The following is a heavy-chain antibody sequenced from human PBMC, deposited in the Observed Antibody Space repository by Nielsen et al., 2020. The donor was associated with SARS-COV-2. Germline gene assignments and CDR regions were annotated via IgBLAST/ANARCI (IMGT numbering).Heavy chain of an antibody. Sequence: GGSLRLSCAASGFTFSSYAMHWVRQAPRKGLEWVAVISYDGSNKYYADSVKGRFTISRDNSKNTLYLQMNSLRAEDTAVYYCARAPGLYGSGSPYYMDVWGKGTTVTVSS. CDR3: ARAPGLYGSGSPYYMDV. D-gene: IGHD3-10*01. CDR2: ISYDGSNK. CDR1: GFTFSSYA. V-gene: IGHV3-30-3*01. J-gene: IGHJ6*03.